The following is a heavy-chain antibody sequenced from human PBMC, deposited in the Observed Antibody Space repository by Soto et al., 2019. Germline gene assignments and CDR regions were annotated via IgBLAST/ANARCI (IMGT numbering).Heavy chain of an antibody. Sequence: QVQLVQSGAEVKKPGASVRVSCRTSGYTFTSYAIHWVRQAPGQGLEWMAWSNIGNGNTKYSQKFQGRVTVSRDTSASTAYMELSSLRSEATAVYYCARGPLCGGVCYDHWLDPWGQGPLVTVSS. CDR1: GYTFTSYA. CDR2: SNIGNGNT. CDR3: ARGPLCGGVCYDHWLDP. J-gene: IGHJ5*02. D-gene: IGHD2-21*02. V-gene: IGHV1-3*04.